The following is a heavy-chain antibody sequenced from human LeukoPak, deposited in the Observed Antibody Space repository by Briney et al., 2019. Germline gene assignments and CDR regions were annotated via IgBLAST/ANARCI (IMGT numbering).Heavy chain of an antibody. CDR2: ITTNGGDT. J-gene: IGHJ4*02. Sequence: GGSLRLSCAPSGFSFGRYALHWVRQAPGKGLEYVSSITTNGGDTYYANSVKGRFTISRDNSKNTLYLQMGSLRAEDTAVYYCARGGAYGLGSYYNMDYWGQGALVTVSS. CDR3: ARGGAYGLGSYYNMDY. CDR1: GFSFGRYA. V-gene: IGHV3-64*01. D-gene: IGHD3-10*01.